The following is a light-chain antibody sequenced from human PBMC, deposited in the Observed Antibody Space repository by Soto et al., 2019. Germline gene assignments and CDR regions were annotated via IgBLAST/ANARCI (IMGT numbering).Light chain of an antibody. CDR2: AAS. J-gene: IGKJ2*01. CDR1: QSIASY. CDR3: HQSDGIPYA. V-gene: IGKV1-39*01. Sequence: DIQMTQSPSSLSASVGDRVNITCRANQSIASYLNWYQQKPGKAPKLLIYAASSLQRGVPSRFSGSGSGTNFTLTIISRQPADFAPLDSHQSDGIPYAFGQGTKVDSK.